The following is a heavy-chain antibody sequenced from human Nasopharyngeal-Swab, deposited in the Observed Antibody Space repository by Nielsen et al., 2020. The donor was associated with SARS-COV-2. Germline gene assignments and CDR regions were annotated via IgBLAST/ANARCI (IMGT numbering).Heavy chain of an antibody. CDR3: AREGRPQHIAARSYYYYYMDV. CDR2: IIPIFGTA. V-gene: IGHV1-69*13. D-gene: IGHD6-6*01. Sequence: FSVKVSCRASGGTFSSYAISWVRQASGQGLEWMGGIIPIFGTANYAQKFQGRVTITADESTSTAYMELSSLRSEDTAVYYCAREGRPQHIAARSYYYYYMDVWGKGTTVTVSS. CDR1: GGTFSSYA. J-gene: IGHJ6*03.